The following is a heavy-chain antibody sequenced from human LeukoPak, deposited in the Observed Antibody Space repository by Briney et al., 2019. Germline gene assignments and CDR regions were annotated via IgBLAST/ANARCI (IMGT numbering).Heavy chain of an antibody. CDR1: GGSFSGYY. Sequence: PSETLSLTCAVYGGSFSGYYWSWIRQPPGKGLEWIGEINHSGSTNYNPSLKSRVTISVDTSKNQFSLKLSSVTAADTAVYYCARGRSNYLYWGQGTLVTVSS. CDR2: INHSGST. CDR3: ARGRSNYLY. D-gene: IGHD4-11*01. V-gene: IGHV4-34*01. J-gene: IGHJ4*02.